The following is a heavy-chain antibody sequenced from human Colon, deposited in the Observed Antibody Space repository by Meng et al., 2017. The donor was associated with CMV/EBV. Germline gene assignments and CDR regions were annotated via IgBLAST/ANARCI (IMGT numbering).Heavy chain of an antibody. CDR1: GFIFESYE. D-gene: IGHD3-16*02. CDR2: ISGTGITI. J-gene: IGHJ4*02. Sequence: GGSLRLSCRASGFIFESYEMMWFRQAPGKGLECISYISGTGITIHYADSVKGRFTISRDNAEDSLYLQMNSLAVEDMAVYYCARRYLSSFHWGQGTLVTVSS. CDR3: ARRYLSSFH. V-gene: IGHV3-48*03.